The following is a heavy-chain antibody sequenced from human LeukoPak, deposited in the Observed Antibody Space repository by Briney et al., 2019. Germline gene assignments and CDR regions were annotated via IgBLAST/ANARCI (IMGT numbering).Heavy chain of an antibody. D-gene: IGHD3-10*01. Sequence: SETLSLTCTVSGGSISTYYWSWIRQPPGKGLEWIGYIHYSGTTNYNPSLKNRVTISLDTSKNQFSLNLSSVTAADTAVYYCARESHVRGVSDWGQGTLVTVSS. J-gene: IGHJ4*02. CDR3: ARESHVRGVSD. CDR2: IHYSGTT. CDR1: GGSISTYY. V-gene: IGHV4-59*12.